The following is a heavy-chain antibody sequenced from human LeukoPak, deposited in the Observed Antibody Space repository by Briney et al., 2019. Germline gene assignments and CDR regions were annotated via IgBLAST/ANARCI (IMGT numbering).Heavy chain of an antibody. V-gene: IGHV3-30*02. CDR3: AKGRLQWLAKGGVFDL. CDR1: GFTFNNYG. CDR2: IRYDGSNK. Sequence: PGGSLRLSCAASGFTFNNYGINWVRQAPGKGLEWVAFIRYDGSNKFYADSVKGRFTISRDNSKNTMFFQMNSLRPEDTAVYYCAKGRLQWLAKGGVFDLWGQGTMVTVSS. J-gene: IGHJ3*01. D-gene: IGHD6-19*01.